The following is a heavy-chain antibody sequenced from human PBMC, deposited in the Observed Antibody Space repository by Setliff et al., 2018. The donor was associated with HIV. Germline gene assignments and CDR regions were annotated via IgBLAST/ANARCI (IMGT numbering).Heavy chain of an antibody. CDR2: IYTSGST. Sequence: SETLSLTCTVSGASISSYYWNWIRQPAGKELECSWRIYTSGSTNYNPSLKSRVTMSVDTSKNQFSLKLSSVTAADTAVYYCARGIGTRYNYYMDVWGKGTTVTVSS. D-gene: IGHD1-20*01. CDR3: ARGIGTRYNYYMDV. V-gene: IGHV4-4*07. J-gene: IGHJ6*03. CDR1: GASISSYY.